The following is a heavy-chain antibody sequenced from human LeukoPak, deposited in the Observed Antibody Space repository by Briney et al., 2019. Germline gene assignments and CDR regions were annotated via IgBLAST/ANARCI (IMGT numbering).Heavy chain of an antibody. J-gene: IGHJ6*03. D-gene: IGHD5-18*01. Sequence: SETLSLTCTVSGGSISSSSYYWGWLRQPPGTGLEWIGSIYSSGSTYYNPSLKSRVTISVDTSKNQFSLKLSSVTAADTAVYYCARVRGYSYGYDYYYMDVWGKGTTVTVSS. CDR3: ARVRGYSYGYDYYYMDV. CDR1: GGSISSSSYY. CDR2: IYSSGST. V-gene: IGHV4-39*07.